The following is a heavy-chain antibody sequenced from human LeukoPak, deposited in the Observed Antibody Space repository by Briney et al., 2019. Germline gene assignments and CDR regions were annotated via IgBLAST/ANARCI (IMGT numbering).Heavy chain of an antibody. V-gene: IGHV3-23*01. D-gene: IGHD5-24*01. J-gene: IGHJ6*02. CDR2: ISGSGGST. CDR3: AKILERELQYYYYGMDV. CDR1: GFTFSSYA. Sequence: GGSLRLSCAASGFTFSSYAMSWVRQAPGKGLEWVSAISGSGGSTYYADSVKGRFAISRDNSKNTLYLQMNSLRAEDTAVYYCAKILERELQYYYYGMDVWGQGTSVTVSS.